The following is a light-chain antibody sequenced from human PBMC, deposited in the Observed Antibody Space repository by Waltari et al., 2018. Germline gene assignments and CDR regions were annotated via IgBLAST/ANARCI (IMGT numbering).Light chain of an antibody. V-gene: IGKV1-17*01. CDR1: QGIRND. Sequence: DIQMTQSPSSLSASVGDRVIITCRASQGIRNDIGWYQQKPGKAPKRLIYAASSLQSGGPSRFSGSGSGTEFTLTISSLQPEDFGTYYCLQHNSYPLTFGGGTKVEIK. CDR2: AAS. J-gene: IGKJ4*01. CDR3: LQHNSYPLT.